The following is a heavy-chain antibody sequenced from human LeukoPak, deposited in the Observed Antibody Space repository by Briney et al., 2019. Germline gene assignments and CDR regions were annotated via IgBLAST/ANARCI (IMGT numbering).Heavy chain of an antibody. CDR3: AREFQGSAWSH. J-gene: IGHJ4*02. D-gene: IGHD6-13*01. V-gene: IGHV1-2*02. Sequence: ASVKVSCKASGYXFPDSYIHWVRQAPGQGLEWMGWINPNSGGTDYAQKFQGRVTMTRDTSISTAYMELSSLKSDDTAVYYCAREFQGSAWSHWGQGTLVTVSS. CDR1: GYXFPDSY. CDR2: INPNSGGT.